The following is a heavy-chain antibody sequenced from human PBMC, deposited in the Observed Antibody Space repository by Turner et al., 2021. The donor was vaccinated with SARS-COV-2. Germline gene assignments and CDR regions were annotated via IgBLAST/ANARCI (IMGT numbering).Heavy chain of an antibody. J-gene: IGHJ6*02. V-gene: IGHV3-30*18. CDR2: ISYDGSQK. CDR3: AKDKHPDGMDV. Sequence: QVQLVESGGGAVQPGRSLRPSCAASEFTSSSYGMHWVRQAPGKGLEWVAVISYDGSQKYYADSVKGRFTISRDNSKNTLYLQMNSLRAEDTAVYYCAKDKHPDGMDVWGQGTTVTVSS. CDR1: EFTSSSYG.